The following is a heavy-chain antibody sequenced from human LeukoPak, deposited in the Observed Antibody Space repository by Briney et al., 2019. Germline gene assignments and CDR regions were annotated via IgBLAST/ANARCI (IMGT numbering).Heavy chain of an antibody. D-gene: IGHD6-13*01. J-gene: IGHJ6*03. CDR3: ARDIHSSSWPFYYYMDV. CDR1: GGSISSSTYY. V-gene: IGHV4-39*07. CDR2: IFYSGRT. Sequence: PSETLSLTCTVSGGSISSSTYYWGWIRQPPGKGLEWIGSIFYSGRTYYNPSLKSRVTMSVDTSKNQFSLRLSSVNAADTAVHYCARDIHSSSWPFYYYMDVWGKGTTVTISS.